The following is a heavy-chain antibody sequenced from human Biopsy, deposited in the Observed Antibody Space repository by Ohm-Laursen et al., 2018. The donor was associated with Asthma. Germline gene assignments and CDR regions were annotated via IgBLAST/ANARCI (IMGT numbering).Heavy chain of an antibody. Sequence: SLRLSCAASRFTYEMHWVRQAPGKGLEWVAVISYDGSSIYYADSVKGRFTISRDNSKNTLSLQMNSLTADDTAVYYCARPDPGRPIVYYYYGMDVWGQGTTVTVYS. J-gene: IGHJ6*02. CDR2: ISYDGSSI. V-gene: IGHV3-30-3*01. CDR3: ARPDPGRPIVYYYYGMDV. D-gene: IGHD1-26*01. CDR1: RFTYE.